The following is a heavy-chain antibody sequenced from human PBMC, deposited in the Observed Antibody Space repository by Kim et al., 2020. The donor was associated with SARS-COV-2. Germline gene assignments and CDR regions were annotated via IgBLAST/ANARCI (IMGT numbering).Heavy chain of an antibody. CDR2: ISYDGSNK. V-gene: IGHV3-30*18. D-gene: IGHD6-19*01. J-gene: IGHJ6*02. CDR3: AKGGVGWNYFGMDV. CDR1: GFTFSSYG. Sequence: GGSLRLSCAASGFTFSSYGMHWVRQAPGMGLEWVAVISYDGSNKYYADSVKGRFTISRDNSKNTLYLQMNSLRAEDTAVYYCAKGGVGWNYFGMDVWGQG.